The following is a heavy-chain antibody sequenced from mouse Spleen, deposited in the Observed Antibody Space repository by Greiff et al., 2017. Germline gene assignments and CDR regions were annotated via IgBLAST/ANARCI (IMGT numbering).Heavy chain of an antibody. J-gene: IGHJ1*01. CDR1: GYAFTNYL. Sequence: VQLQQSGAELVRPGTSVKVSCKASGYAFTNYLIEWVKQRPGQGLEWIRVINPGSGGTNYNEKFKGKATLTADKSSSTAYMQLSSLTSDDSAVYFCARNDYDGYWYFDVWGAGTTVTVSS. CDR2: INPGSGGT. CDR3: ARNDYDGYWYFDV. D-gene: IGHD2-4*01. V-gene: IGHV1-54*01.